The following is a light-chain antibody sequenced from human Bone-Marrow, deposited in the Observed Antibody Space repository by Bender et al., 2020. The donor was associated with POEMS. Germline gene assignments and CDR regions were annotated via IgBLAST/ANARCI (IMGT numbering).Light chain of an antibody. J-gene: IGLJ2*01. CDR2: FNH. Sequence: QSVLTQPPSASGTPGQRVTISCSGASSNIGSNYVSWYQQLPGTAPKLLIYFNHQRPSGVPDRFSGSQSGTSASLAITGLQAEDEADYYCQSFDSSLSVVFGGGTKLTVL. CDR1: SSNIGSNY. CDR3: QSFDSSLSVV. V-gene: IGLV1-47*01.